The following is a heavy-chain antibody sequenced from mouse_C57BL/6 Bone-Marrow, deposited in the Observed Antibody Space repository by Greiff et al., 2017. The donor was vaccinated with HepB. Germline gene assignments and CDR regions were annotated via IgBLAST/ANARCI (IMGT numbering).Heavy chain of an antibody. V-gene: IGHV5-4*01. J-gene: IGHJ4*01. CDR2: ISDGGSYT. CDR1: GFTFSSYA. Sequence: EVQLVESGGGLVKPGGSLKLSCAASGFTFSSYAMSWVRQTPEKRLEWVATISDGGSYTYYPDNVKGRFTISRDNAKNNLYLQMSHLKSEDTAMYYCARGYDYDEAYYAMDYWGQGTSVTVSS. CDR3: ARGYDYDEAYYAMDY. D-gene: IGHD2-4*01.